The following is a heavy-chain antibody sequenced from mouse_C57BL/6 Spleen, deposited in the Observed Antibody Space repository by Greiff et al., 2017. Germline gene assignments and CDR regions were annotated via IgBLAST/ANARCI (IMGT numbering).Heavy chain of an antibody. CDR3: ARGYDGYYGYYAMDY. Sequence: DVMLVESGGGLVKPGGSLKLSCAASGFTFSDYGMHWVRQAPEKGLEWVAYISSGSSTIYYADTVKGRFTISIDNAKNTLFLQMTSLRSEDTAMYYCARGYDGYYGYYAMDYWGQGTSVTVSS. D-gene: IGHD2-3*01. J-gene: IGHJ4*01. CDR2: ISSGSSTI. CDR1: GFTFSDYG. V-gene: IGHV5-17*01.